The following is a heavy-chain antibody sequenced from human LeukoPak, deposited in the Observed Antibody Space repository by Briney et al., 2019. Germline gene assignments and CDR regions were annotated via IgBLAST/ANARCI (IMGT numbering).Heavy chain of an antibody. J-gene: IGHJ4*02. CDR3: AKYTAYSTGWPSY. D-gene: IGHD6-19*01. CDR1: GFTFNTYA. CDR2: ISGSGGST. Sequence: GGSLRLSCAASGFTFNTYAMSWVRQAPGKGLEWVSTISGSGGSTYYADSVKGRFTISRDNSKNTLYLQMNSLRAEDAAVYYCAKYTAYSTGWPSYWGQGTLVTVS. V-gene: IGHV3-23*01.